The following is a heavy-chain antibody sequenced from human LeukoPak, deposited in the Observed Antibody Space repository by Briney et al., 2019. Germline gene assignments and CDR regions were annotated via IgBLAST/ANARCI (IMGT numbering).Heavy chain of an antibody. CDR2: IKQDGSEK. J-gene: IGHJ4*02. V-gene: IGHV3-7*01. Sequence: SLRVTCGAGGLTCSRCWMSWFRQAPGKGLEWVANIKQDGSEKYYVDSVKGRFTISRDNAKNSLYLQMNSLRAEDTAVYYCARDTIDSWQQLAQTFGFWGQGTLVTVSS. CDR3: ARDTIDSWQQLAQTFGF. D-gene: IGHD6-13*01. CDR1: GLTCSRCW.